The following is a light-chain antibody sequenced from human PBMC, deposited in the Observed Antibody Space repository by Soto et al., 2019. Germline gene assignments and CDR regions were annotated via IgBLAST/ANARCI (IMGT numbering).Light chain of an antibody. CDR1: KLGDKY. J-gene: IGLJ2*01. V-gene: IGLV3-1*01. CDR3: QAWDRTAVV. CDR2: QDT. Sequence: SYELTQPPSMSVSPGQTASITCSGDKLGDKYVSWYQQRPGQSPVLVINQDTKRPSGIPGRFSGSNSGNTATLTISGAQAMDEADYYCQAWDRTAVVFGGGTKVTVL.